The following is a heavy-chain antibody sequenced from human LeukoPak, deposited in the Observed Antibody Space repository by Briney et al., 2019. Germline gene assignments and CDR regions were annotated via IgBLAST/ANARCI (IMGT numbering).Heavy chain of an antibody. V-gene: IGHV3-64*05. J-gene: IGHJ4*02. CDR3: VKGLDYSSSQMDS. D-gene: IGHD6-6*01. Sequence: GGSLRLSCSASGFTFKSYAMHWVRQATAKGLVYVSSINSNGANTYYADSVKGRFTISRDNSRNTVYVQMNSLTPEDTAVYYCVKGLDYSSSQMDSWGQGTLVTVSS. CDR2: INSNGANT. CDR1: GFTFKSYA.